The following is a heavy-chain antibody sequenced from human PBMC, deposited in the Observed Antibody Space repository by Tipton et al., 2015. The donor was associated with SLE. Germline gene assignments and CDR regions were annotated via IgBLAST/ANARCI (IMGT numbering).Heavy chain of an antibody. CDR2: ISHRGST. V-gene: IGHV4-34*01. Sequence: TLSLTCAVYGGSFSGYYWSWIRQPPGKGLEWIGEISHRGSTNYNPSLKSRVTISADTSKNQLSLKLSSVTAADTAVYYCARRTDYWGQGTLVTVSS. J-gene: IGHJ4*02. CDR1: GGSFSGYY. CDR3: ARRTDY.